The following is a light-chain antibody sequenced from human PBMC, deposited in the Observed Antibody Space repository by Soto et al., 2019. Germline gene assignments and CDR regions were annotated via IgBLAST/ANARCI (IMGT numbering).Light chain of an antibody. Sequence: QSALTQPASVSGSPGQSITISCTGTSSDVGGYNYVSWYQQHPGNAPRLMIYEVNNRPSGVPNRFSGSKSGNTASLTISGLQAEDEADYYCSSKTSCRTPFVFGTGTKLTVL. V-gene: IGLV2-14*01. CDR2: EVN. CDR1: SSDVGGYNY. CDR3: SSKTSCRTPFV. J-gene: IGLJ1*01.